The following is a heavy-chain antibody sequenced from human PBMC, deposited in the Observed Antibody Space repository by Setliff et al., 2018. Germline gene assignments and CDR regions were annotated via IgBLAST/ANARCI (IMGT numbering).Heavy chain of an antibody. CDR1: GGSFSGYY. CDR3: ARGYCNSVGCFFAGWFDP. Sequence: LSLACAVYGGSFSGYYWSWIRQPPGKGLGWIGEINHTGSTNYSPSLKSRVTISVDTSKNQFSLKLSSVTAADTAVYYCARGYCNSVGCFFAGWFDPWGQGTLVTVSS. J-gene: IGHJ5*02. V-gene: IGHV4-34*01. CDR2: INHTGST. D-gene: IGHD2-2*01.